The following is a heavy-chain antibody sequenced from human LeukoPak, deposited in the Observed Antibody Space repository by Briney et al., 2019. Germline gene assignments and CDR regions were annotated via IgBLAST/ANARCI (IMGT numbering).Heavy chain of an antibody. CDR2: ISAYNGNT. J-gene: IGHJ3*02. D-gene: IGHD4-17*01. V-gene: IGHV1-18*01. CDR1: GYTFTSYG. Sequence: GASVKVSCKASGYTFTSYGISWVRQAPGQGLEGMGWISAYNGNTNYAQKLQGRVTMATDTSTSTAYMELRSLRSDDTAVYYCARRTVTTADDAFDIWGQGTMVTVSS. CDR3: ARRTVTTADDAFDI.